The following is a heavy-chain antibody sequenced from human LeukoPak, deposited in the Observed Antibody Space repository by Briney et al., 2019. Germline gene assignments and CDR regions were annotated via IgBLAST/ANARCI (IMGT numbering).Heavy chain of an antibody. CDR2: IIPIFGTA. V-gene: IGHV1-69*13. Sequence: SVKVSCKASGGTFSSYAISWVRQAPGRGLEWMGGIIPIFGTANYAQKFQGRVTITADESTSTAYMELSSLRSEDTAVYYCARVGPNSNYVGYFDYWGQGTLVTVSS. CDR3: ARVGPNSNYVGYFDY. CDR1: GGTFSSYA. D-gene: IGHD4-11*01. J-gene: IGHJ4*02.